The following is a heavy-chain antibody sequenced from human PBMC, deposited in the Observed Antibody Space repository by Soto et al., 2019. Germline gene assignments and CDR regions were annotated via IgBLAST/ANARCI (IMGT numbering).Heavy chain of an antibody. CDR1: GGSISSYY. J-gene: IGHJ4*02. CDR2: IYYSGST. D-gene: IGHD6-6*01. Sequence: TSETLSLTCTVSGGSISSYYWSWIRQPPGKGLEWIGYIYYSGSTNYNPSLKSRVTISVDTSKNQFSLKLSSVTAADTAVYYCARFDSSSAFDYWGQGTLVTVSS. CDR3: ARFDSSSAFDY. V-gene: IGHV4-59*01.